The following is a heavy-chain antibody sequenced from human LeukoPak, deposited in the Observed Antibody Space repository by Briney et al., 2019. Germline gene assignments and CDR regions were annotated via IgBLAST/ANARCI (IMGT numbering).Heavy chain of an antibody. CDR2: IRSKAYGGTT. J-gene: IGHJ4*02. CDR3: TRDRSGYYGY. CDR1: GFTFGDYG. Sequence: GGSLRLSCTGSGFTFGDYGMRWFRQAPGKGLECVGFIRSKAYGGTTEYAASVSGRFTITRDDPKSIAYLQMNSLKIEDTAVYYCTRDRSGYYGYWGQGTLVTVSS. V-gene: IGHV3-49*03. D-gene: IGHD3-22*01.